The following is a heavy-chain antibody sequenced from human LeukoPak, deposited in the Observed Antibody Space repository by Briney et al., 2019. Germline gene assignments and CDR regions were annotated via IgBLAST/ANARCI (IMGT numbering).Heavy chain of an antibody. CDR2: IRSKEYGGTT. CDR3: TTDWEAAAGSP. CDR1: GSTFGDYA. Sequence: GGSLRLSCTSYGSTFGDYAMSWFRQAPGKGLEWVAFIRSKEYGGTTDYAAPVKGRFTISRDDSKNTLYLQMNSLKTEDTAVYYCTTDWEAAAGSPWGQGTLVTVSS. D-gene: IGHD6-13*01. J-gene: IGHJ5*02. V-gene: IGHV3-49*03.